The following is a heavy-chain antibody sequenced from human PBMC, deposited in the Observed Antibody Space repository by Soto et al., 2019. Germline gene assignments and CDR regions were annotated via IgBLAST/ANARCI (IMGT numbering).Heavy chain of an antibody. CDR1: GFTFSSYA. V-gene: IGHV3-30-3*01. CDR3: ARDGGDGYCGGDFYPDY. Sequence: QVQLVESGGGVVQPGRSLRLSCAASGFTFSSYAVNWVRQAPGKGLEWVAVISYDGSNKYYADAVKGRFTISRDNSKNTLFLQMNSLSAEDTAVYYCARDGGDGYCGGDFYPDYWGQGTLVTVSS. D-gene: IGHD2-21*02. J-gene: IGHJ4*02. CDR2: ISYDGSNK.